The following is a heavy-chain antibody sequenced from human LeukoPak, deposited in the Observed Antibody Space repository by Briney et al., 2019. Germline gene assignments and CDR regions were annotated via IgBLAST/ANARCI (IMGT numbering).Heavy chain of an antibody. CDR1: GFTFSSYS. J-gene: IGHJ4*02. D-gene: IGHD4-11*01. CDR3: ARVGADYTFDY. CDR2: ISGSSSYI. V-gene: IGHV3-21*01. Sequence: GGSLRLSCAASGFTFSSYSMNWVRQAPGKGLEWVSSISGSSSYIYYADSVKGRFTISRDNAKNSLYLQMNSLRAEDTAVYYCARVGADYTFDYWGQGTLVTVSS.